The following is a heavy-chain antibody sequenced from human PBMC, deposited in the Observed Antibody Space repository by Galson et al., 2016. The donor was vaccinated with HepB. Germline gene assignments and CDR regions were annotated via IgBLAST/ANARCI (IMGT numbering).Heavy chain of an antibody. CDR2: IYPSGST. V-gene: IGHV4-4*02. J-gene: IGHJ6*02. CDR3: ARIYSNYVLGMDV. Sequence: SETLSLTCAVSNGSITSAHWWTWVRQSPGKGLEWIGEIYPSGSTYYNPSLKSRVSISVDTSKNQFSLRLSSVTAADTALYYCARIYSNYVLGMDVWGRGTTVTVSS. CDR1: NGSITSAHW. D-gene: IGHD4-11*01.